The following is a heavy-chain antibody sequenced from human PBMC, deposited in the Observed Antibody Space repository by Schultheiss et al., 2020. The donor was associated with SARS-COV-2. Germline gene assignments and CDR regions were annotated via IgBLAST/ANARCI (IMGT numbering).Heavy chain of an antibody. Sequence: GGSLRLSCAASGFTFSSYGMLWVRQAPGKGLEWVAVISYDGSNKYYADSVKGRFTISRDNSKNTLYLQMNSLRAEDTAVYYCASELLPSEGSGNIEAGDYWGQGTLVTVSS. CDR3: ASELLPSEGSGNIEAGDY. D-gene: IGHD1-26*01. J-gene: IGHJ4*02. V-gene: IGHV3-30*03. CDR2: ISYDGSNK. CDR1: GFTFSSYG.